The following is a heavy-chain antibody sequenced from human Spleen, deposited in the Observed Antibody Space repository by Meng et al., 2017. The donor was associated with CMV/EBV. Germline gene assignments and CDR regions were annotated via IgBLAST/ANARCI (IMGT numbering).Heavy chain of an antibody. CDR1: GFTFSSYA. V-gene: IGHV3-23*01. CDR2: ISGSGGST. D-gene: IGHD3-3*01. Sequence: GSLKISCAASGFTFSSYAMSWVRQAPGKGLEWVSAISGSGGSTYYADSVKGRFTISRDNSKNTLYLQMNSLRDEDTALYYCAKGRGSGYRGGIDYWGQGALVTVSS. CDR3: AKGRGSGYRGGIDY. J-gene: IGHJ4*02.